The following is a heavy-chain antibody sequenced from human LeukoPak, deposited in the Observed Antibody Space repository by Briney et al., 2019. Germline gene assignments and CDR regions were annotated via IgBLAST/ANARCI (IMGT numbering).Heavy chain of an antibody. CDR3: ARDGYSSSWYHYYYYYYMDV. CDR1: GYTFTSYA. Sequence: ASVKVSCKASGYTFTSYAMNWVRQAPGQGLEWMGWINTYTGNPTYAQGFTGRFVFSLDTSVSTAYLQISSLKAEDTAVYYCARDGYSSSWYHYYYYYYMDVWGKGTTVTVSS. D-gene: IGHD6-13*01. CDR2: INTYTGNP. J-gene: IGHJ6*03. V-gene: IGHV7-4-1*02.